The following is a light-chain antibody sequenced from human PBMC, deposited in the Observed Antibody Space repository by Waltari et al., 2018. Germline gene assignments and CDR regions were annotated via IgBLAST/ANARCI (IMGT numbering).Light chain of an antibody. Sequence: QLVLTQSPSASASLGASVKLSCTLSSGHSNYAITWHQQETGKGPHNLMRVNRDGSNSKGEGFPDLFSGSSSGAERYLIISSLQSEDEADYYCQTWDTGRGVFGVGTKLTVL. CDR1: SGHSNYA. V-gene: IGLV4-69*01. CDR3: QTWDTGRGV. J-gene: IGLJ3*02. CDR2: VNRDGSN.